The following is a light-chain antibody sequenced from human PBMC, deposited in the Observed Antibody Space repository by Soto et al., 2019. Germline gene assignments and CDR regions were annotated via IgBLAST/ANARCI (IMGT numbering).Light chain of an antibody. Sequence: ELVLPQSPATLSLSPGERATLSCRASQSVSSSLAWYQQKPGQAPRLLIYDASNRATGIPARFSGSGSGTDFTLTISSLEPEDFAVYYGQQRSNWPLRYTFGQGTKLEIK. V-gene: IGKV3-11*01. J-gene: IGKJ2*01. CDR3: QQRSNWPLRYT. CDR1: QSVSSS. CDR2: DAS.